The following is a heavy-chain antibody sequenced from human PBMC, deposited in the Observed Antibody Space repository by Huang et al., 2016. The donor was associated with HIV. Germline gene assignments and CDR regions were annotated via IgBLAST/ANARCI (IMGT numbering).Heavy chain of an antibody. J-gene: IGHJ4*02. D-gene: IGHD2-8*02. Sequence: QVHLVESGGGVVRPGRSLRLSCSASGFTFNEFGMHWIRQAPGKGLEWVAGVSLDGNNKFDTDSVGGRFTIARDNSRNMLCLKMSSLSFEDTAVYYCARESLRSTFTPVWYYFDSWGQGTWVTVSS. CDR2: VSLDGNNK. V-gene: IGHV3-30*03. CDR1: GFTFNEFG. CDR3: ARESLRSTFTPVWYYFDS.